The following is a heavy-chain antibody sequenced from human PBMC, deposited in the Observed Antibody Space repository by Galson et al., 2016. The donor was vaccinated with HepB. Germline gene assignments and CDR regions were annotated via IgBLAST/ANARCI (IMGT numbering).Heavy chain of an antibody. CDR3: ARAPIEVDGMRHYYYGMEV. Sequence: SLRLSCAASGFTFNRYTMNWVRQAPGQGLEWVAYISRSSSYLYYADSVKGRFTISRDNAKKSLYLQMNSLRAEDTAVYYCARAPIEVDGMRHYYYGMEVWGQGTTVTVSS. V-gene: IGHV3-21*01. J-gene: IGHJ6*02. CDR1: GFTFNRYT. D-gene: IGHD6-13*01. CDR2: ISRSSSYL.